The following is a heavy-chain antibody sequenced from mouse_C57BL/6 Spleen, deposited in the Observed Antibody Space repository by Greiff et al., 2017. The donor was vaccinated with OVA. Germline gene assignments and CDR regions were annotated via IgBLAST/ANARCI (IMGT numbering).Heavy chain of an antibody. CDR3: ARQGTTVVATKYFDY. J-gene: IGHJ2*01. CDR1: GFTFSSYG. D-gene: IGHD1-1*01. CDR2: ISSGGSYT. V-gene: IGHV5-6*01. Sequence: EVKLVESGGDLVKPGGSLKLSCAASGFTFSSYGMSWVRQTPDKRLEWVATISSGGSYTYYPDSVKGRFTISGDNAKNTLYLQMSSLKSEDTAMYYCARQGTTVVATKYFDYWGQGTTLTVSS.